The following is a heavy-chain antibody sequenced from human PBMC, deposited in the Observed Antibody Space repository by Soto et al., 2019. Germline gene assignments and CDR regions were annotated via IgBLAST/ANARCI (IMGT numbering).Heavy chain of an antibody. CDR3: AKATITMIAFDI. CDR2: ISGSGGST. D-gene: IGHD3-22*01. CDR1: GFTFSSYA. Sequence: PGGSLRLSCASSGFTFSSYAMSLVRQAPGKGLEWVSAISGSGGSTYYADSVKGRSTISRDNSKNTLYLQMNSLRAEDTAVYYCAKATITMIAFDIWGQGTMVTVSS. J-gene: IGHJ3*02. V-gene: IGHV3-23*01.